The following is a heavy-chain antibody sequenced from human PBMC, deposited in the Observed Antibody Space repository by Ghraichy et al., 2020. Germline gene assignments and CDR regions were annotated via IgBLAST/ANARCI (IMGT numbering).Heavy chain of an antibody. J-gene: IGHJ3*02. CDR3: AREGGTPYDAFDI. CDR1: GFTFSDYY. Sequence: GGSLRLSCAASGFTFSDYYMSWIRQAPGKGLEWVSYISSSSSYTNYADSVKGRFTISRDNAKNSLYLQMNSLRAEDTAVYYCAREGGTPYDAFDIWGQGTMVTVSS. CDR2: ISSSSSYT. V-gene: IGHV3-11*06. D-gene: IGHD3-16*01.